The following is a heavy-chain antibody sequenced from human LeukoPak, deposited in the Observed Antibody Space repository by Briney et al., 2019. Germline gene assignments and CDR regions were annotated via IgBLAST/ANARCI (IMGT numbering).Heavy chain of an antibody. CDR3: ARLHRNYYMDV. V-gene: IGHV3-23*01. D-gene: IGHD1-14*01. Sequence: GGSLRLSCAASGFTFSSYAMSWVRQAPGKGLEWVSAISGSGGSTYYADSVKGRFTISRDNAKNSLYLQMNSLRAEDTALYYCARLHRNYYMDVWGKGTTVTVSS. CDR1: GFTFSSYA. CDR2: ISGSGGST. J-gene: IGHJ6*03.